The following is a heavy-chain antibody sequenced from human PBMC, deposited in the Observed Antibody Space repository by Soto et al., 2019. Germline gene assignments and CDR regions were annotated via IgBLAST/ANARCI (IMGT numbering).Heavy chain of an antibody. V-gene: IGHV4-39*01. CDR2: IYYSGRT. J-gene: IGHJ3*02. Sequence: QLQLQESGPGLVKPSETLSLTCTVSGGSISSSSYYWGWIRQPPGKGLEWIGSIYYSGRTYYNPSLQSRATRSVDTSNNQFSLKLSSVTAADTAVNYCARIHYGSGSYYNAVYACDIWGQGTMVTVSS. CDR1: GGSISSSSYY. D-gene: IGHD3-10*01. CDR3: ARIHYGSGSYYNAVYACDI.